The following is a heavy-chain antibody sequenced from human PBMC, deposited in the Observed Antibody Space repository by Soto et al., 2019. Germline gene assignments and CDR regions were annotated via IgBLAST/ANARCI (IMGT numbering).Heavy chain of an antibody. Sequence: GASVKVSCKASGYTFTSYGISWVRQAPGQGLEWMGWISAYNGNTNYAQKLQGRVTMTTDTSTSTAYMELKSLRSDDTAVYYCPRDPVLRYFDWLPYCDYWGQGTLVTVSS. J-gene: IGHJ4*02. V-gene: IGHV1-18*01. CDR2: ISAYNGNT. D-gene: IGHD3-9*01. CDR3: PRDPVLRYFDWLPYCDY. CDR1: GYTFTSYG.